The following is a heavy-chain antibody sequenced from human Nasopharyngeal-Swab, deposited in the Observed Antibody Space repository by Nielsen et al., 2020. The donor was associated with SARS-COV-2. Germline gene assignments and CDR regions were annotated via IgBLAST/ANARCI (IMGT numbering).Heavy chain of an antibody. CDR2: IVVGSGNT. CDR3: AAAISSSWYHYYYYGMDV. D-gene: IGHD6-13*01. CDR1: GFTFTSSA. V-gene: IGHV1-58*01. Sequence: SVKVSCKASGFTFTSSAVQWVRQARGQRLEWIGWIVVGSGNTNYAQKFQARVTITRDMSTSTAYMELSSLRSEDTAVYYCAAAISSSWYHYYYYGMDVWGQGTTVTVSS. J-gene: IGHJ6*02.